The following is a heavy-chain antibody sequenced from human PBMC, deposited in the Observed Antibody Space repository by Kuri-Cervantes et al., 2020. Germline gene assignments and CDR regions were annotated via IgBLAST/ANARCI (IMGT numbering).Heavy chain of an antibody. D-gene: IGHD2-2*02. CDR3: ARLPTEVYTWPLHAFDI. Sequence: GESLKISCKASEYSFNSYWIGWVRQMPGKGLEWMGIIYPGDSDSRYSPSFHGQVTMSVDKSISTAYLQWSSLKASDTAMYYCARLPTEVYTWPLHAFDIWGQGTMVTVSS. CDR2: IYPGDSDS. J-gene: IGHJ3*02. V-gene: IGHV5-51*01. CDR1: EYSFNSYW.